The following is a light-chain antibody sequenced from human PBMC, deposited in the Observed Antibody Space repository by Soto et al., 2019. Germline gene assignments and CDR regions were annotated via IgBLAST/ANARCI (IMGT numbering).Light chain of an antibody. J-gene: IGKJ1*01. CDR1: QSVSSN. CDR2: GAS. V-gene: IGKV3-15*01. Sequence: EIVMTQSPATLSVSPGDRATLSCRASQSVSSNLDWYQQQPGQAPRLLIYGASTRATGIPARFSGSGSGTEFTLTISHLQSEDIELYYCQKYYNLTPCTFGKGTKVEIK. CDR3: QKYYNLTPCT.